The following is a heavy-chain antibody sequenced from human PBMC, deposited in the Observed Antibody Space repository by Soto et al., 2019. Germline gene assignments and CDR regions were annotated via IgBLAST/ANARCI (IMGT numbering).Heavy chain of an antibody. J-gene: IGHJ4*02. Sequence: PSETLSLTCAVYGGSFSGYYWSWIRQPPGKGLEWIGEINHSGSTNYNPSLKSRVTISVDTSKNQFSLKLSSVTAADTAVYYCAGDPYSSSSEGDYWGQGTLVTVSS. CDR1: GGSFSGYY. CDR3: AGDPYSSSSEGDY. CDR2: INHSGST. V-gene: IGHV4-34*01. D-gene: IGHD6-6*01.